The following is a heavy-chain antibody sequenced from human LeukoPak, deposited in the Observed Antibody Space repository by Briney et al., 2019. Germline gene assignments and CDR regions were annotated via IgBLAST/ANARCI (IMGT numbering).Heavy chain of an antibody. J-gene: IGHJ4*02. V-gene: IGHV1-2*02. Sequence: ASVKVPCKASGYTFTGYYMYWVRQAPGQGLEWMGWINPNSGGTKYGQKFQGRIIMTSDTSTSTAYMELSSLRSDDTAVFYCATVSVSSSSGFDYWGQGTLVTVSS. CDR2: INPNSGGT. D-gene: IGHD6-6*01. CDR1: GYTFTGYY. CDR3: ATVSVSSSSGFDY.